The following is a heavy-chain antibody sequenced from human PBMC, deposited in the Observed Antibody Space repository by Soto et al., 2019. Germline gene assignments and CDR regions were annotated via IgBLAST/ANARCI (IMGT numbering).Heavy chain of an antibody. CDR2: IYYSGST. Sequence: QVQLQESGPGLVKPSETLSLTCTVSGGSISSFYWSWIRQPPGKGLEWIGYIYYSGSTNYNPSLKSRVTIASDTSKNQFSPKLSSATAADTAGYYCARVIAAAAPHYHWFDPLGQGTLITVSS. V-gene: IGHV4-59*01. D-gene: IGHD6-25*01. CDR3: ARVIAAAAPHYHWFDP. J-gene: IGHJ5*02. CDR1: GGSISSFY.